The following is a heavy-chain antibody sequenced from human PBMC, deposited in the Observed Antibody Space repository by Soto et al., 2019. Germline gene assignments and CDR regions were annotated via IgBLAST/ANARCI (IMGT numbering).Heavy chain of an antibody. V-gene: IGHV3-23*01. D-gene: IGHD2-15*01. CDR1: GFTFSDHA. CDR3: AIDLWWYTH. Sequence: EVQLLESGGGLVQPGGSLRLSCTASGFTFSDHAMTWVRQAPGKGLEWLSGISGGGSGAYYADSVKGRFTVSRANSNNTLFLQMDSLRVEDTAVYYCAIDLWWYTHWGQGPLVPVSS. J-gene: IGHJ4*02. CDR2: ISGGGSGA.